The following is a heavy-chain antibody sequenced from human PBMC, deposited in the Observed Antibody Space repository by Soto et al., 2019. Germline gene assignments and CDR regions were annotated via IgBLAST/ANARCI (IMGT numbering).Heavy chain of an antibody. J-gene: IGHJ4*02. CDR1: GFTFSGYV. CDR2: IWYDGSNE. Sequence: PGGSLRLSCAASGFTFSGYVMHWVRQAPGKGLEWVALIWYDGSNEYYASSVKGRFTISRDNSKNTLYLQMNSLRADDTAVYYCARQFDSRPIALIDYWGQGTLVTVSS. CDR3: ARQFDSRPIALIDY. D-gene: IGHD3-22*01. V-gene: IGHV3-33*01.